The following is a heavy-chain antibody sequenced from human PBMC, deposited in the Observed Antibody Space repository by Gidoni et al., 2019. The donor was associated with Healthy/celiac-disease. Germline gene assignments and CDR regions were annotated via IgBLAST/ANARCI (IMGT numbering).Heavy chain of an antibody. Sequence: QVQLVQSGAAVKKPGSSVKVSCKASGGTFSSYAISWVRQAPGQGLEWMGGIIPIFGTANYAQKFQGRVTITADESTSTAYMELSSLRSEDTAVYYCARSTITIFGVVIYYFDYWGQGTLVTVSS. CDR3: ARSTITIFGVVIYYFDY. CDR2: IIPIFGTA. D-gene: IGHD3-3*01. V-gene: IGHV1-69*01. CDR1: GGTFSSYA. J-gene: IGHJ4*02.